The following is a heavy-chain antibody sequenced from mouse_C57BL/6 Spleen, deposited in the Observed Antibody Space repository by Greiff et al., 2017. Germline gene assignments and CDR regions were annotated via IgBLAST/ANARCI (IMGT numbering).Heavy chain of an antibody. CDR3: ARSPTTVVGEWFAY. D-gene: IGHD1-1*01. V-gene: IGHV1-80*01. J-gene: IGHJ3*01. CDR1: GYAFSSYW. CDR2: IYPGDGDT. Sequence: QVQLQQSGAELVKPGASVKISCKASGYAFSSYWMNWVKQRPGKGLEWIGQIYPGDGDTNYNGKFKGKATLTADKSSSTAYMQLSSLTSEDSAVYFCARSPTTVVGEWFAYWGQGTLVTVAA.